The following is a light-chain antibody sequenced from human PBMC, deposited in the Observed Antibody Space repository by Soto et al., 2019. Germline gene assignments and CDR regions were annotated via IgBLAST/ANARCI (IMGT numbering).Light chain of an antibody. CDR3: QQYDGSSWT. J-gene: IGKJ1*01. Sequence: LKKSAGTLSLYKGERATLSCRASQSVSRSYLAWYQQKPGQAPRLLIYGASSRATGIPDRFSGSGSGTDFTLTISKLEPEDSAVYYCQQYDGSSWTFRLGAKV. V-gene: IGKV3-20*01. CDR2: GAS. CDR1: QSVSRSY.